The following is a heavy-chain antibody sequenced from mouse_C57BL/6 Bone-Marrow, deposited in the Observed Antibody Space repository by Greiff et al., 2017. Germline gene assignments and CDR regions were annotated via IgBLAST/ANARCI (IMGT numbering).Heavy chain of an antibody. CDR2: IDPSDSYT. J-gene: IGHJ2*01. Sequence: QVQLKQPGAELVMPGASVKLSCKASGYTFTSYWMHWVKQRPGQGLEWIGEIDPSDSYTNYNQKFKGKSTLTVDKSSRKAYIHLSSLTSEDSAVYYCAREGDRDPYFVYWGQGTTLTVSS. D-gene: IGHD3-1*01. CDR1: GYTFTSYW. V-gene: IGHV1-69*01. CDR3: AREGDRDPYFVY.